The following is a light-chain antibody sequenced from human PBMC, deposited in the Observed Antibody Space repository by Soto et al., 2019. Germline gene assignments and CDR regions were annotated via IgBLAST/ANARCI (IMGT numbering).Light chain of an antibody. Sequence: IQLTQSPSSLSASVGDRVTITCRASQDISSYLAWYQQKPGKAPKLLIYTASTLQSGVPSRFIGSGSGTDVTLTISSLQPEDFATYYCQQLDSYPLTCGGGTTVEI. CDR2: TAS. CDR1: QDISSY. CDR3: QQLDSYPLT. J-gene: IGKJ4*01. V-gene: IGKV1-9*01.